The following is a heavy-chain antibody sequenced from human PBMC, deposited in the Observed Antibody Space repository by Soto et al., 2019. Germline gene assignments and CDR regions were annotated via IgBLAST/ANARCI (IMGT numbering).Heavy chain of an antibody. CDR2: INPSGGST. Sequence: QVQLVQSGAEVKKPGASVKVSCKASGYTFTSYYMHWVRQAPGQGLEWMGIINPSGGSTSYAQKFQGRVTMTRDTSTSTVYMELSSLRSEDTAVYYCARDRVTMVRGANNLDYWGQGTLVTVSS. J-gene: IGHJ4*02. V-gene: IGHV1-46*03. D-gene: IGHD3-10*01. CDR3: ARDRVTMVRGANNLDY. CDR1: GYTFTSYY.